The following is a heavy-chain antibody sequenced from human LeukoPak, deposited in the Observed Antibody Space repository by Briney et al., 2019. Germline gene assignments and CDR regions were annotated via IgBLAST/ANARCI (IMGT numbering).Heavy chain of an antibody. CDR3: ARALDYYDSSGYTYFAD. CDR1: Y. J-gene: IGHJ4*02. CDR2: IYYSGST. Sequence: YXSWIRXPPGKGLEWIGYIYYSGSTNYNPSLKSRVTISVDTSKNQFSLKLSSVTAADTAVYYCARALDYYDSSGYTYFADWGQGTLATVSS. V-gene: IGHV4-59*01. D-gene: IGHD3-22*01.